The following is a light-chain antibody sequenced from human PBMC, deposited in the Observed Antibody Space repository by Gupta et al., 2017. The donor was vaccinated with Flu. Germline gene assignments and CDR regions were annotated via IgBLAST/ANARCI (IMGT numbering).Light chain of an antibody. J-gene: IGKJ1*01. CDR3: QQENSYPKT. V-gene: IGKV1-5*03. Sequence: PSTLSASVGDRVIITCRASQSINSWLAWYQQKPGKAPKLLIYKASRIESGVSSRFRGSGSGTEFTLIISSLQPDDFATYYCQQENSYPKTFGQGTKVEIK. CDR1: QSINSW. CDR2: KAS.